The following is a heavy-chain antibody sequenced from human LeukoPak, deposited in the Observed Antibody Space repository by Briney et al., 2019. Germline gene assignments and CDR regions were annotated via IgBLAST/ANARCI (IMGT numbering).Heavy chain of an antibody. D-gene: IGHD3-10*01. J-gene: IGHJ3*02. CDR3: ARAPDMVRGVISRAFDI. Sequence: QPGGSLRLSCAASGFTFSSYWMHWVRQAPGKGLVWVSRISSDGSSTSYADSVKGRFTISRDNAKNTLYLQMNSLRAEDTAVYYCARAPDMVRGVISRAFDIWGQGTMVTVSS. CDR2: ISSDGSST. CDR1: GFTFSSYW. V-gene: IGHV3-74*01.